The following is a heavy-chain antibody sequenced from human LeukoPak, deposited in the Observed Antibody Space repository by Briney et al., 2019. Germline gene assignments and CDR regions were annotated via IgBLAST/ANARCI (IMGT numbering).Heavy chain of an antibody. CDR1: GFTFSNYW. V-gene: IGHV3-74*01. J-gene: IGHJ2*01. D-gene: IGHD2-2*01. CDR2: IITDGGSR. Sequence: PGGSLRLSCAASGFTFSNYWMHWVSQVPGKGLVWVSRIITDGGSRSHADSVKGRFTISRDNAKNTLYLQMNSLRAEDTAVYYCARSAPATWYFDLWGRGTLVTVSS. CDR3: ARSAPATWYFDL.